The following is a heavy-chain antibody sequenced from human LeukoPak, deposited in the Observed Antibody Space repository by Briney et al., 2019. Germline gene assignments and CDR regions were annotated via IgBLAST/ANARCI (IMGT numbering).Heavy chain of an antibody. Sequence: SLRLSCAASGFTFSSYGMNSVRQAPGQGLEWVSYISTSSSIIYYAASVKGRFTISRDIAKSSLYLQMTSLRDDDAAVYYCARDRAWNYFDYWGQGTLVTVSS. CDR2: ISTSSSII. V-gene: IGHV3-48*02. J-gene: IGHJ4*02. CDR1: GFTFSSYG. D-gene: IGHD3-3*01. CDR3: ARDRAWNYFDY.